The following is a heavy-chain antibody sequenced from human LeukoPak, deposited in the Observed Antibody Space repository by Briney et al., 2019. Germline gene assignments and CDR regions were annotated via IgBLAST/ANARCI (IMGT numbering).Heavy chain of an antibody. V-gene: IGHV3-30-3*01. J-gene: IGHJ4*02. Sequence: GGSLRLSCAASGFTFSSYAMHWVRQAPGKGLEWVAVISYDGSNKYYADSVKGRFTISRDNSKNTLYLQMNSLRAEDTAVYYCARDCEDYYDSSGYYYGLDYWGQGTLVTVSS. CDR3: ARDCEDYYDSSGYYYGLDY. D-gene: IGHD3-22*01. CDR2: ISYDGSNK. CDR1: GFTFSSYA.